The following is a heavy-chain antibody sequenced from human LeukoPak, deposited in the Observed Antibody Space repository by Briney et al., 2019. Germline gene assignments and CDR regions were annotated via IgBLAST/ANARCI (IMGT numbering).Heavy chain of an antibody. Sequence: SETLSLTCTVSGGSISSNSHYWGWIRQPPGKGLEWIGSIYSSGTTYYNPSLGSRLTISADTSKNLFSLKLGSVAAADTAVYYCARVDGAADAFDIWGQGTMVTVSS. CDR2: IYSSGTT. D-gene: IGHD3-16*01. V-gene: IGHV4-39*01. J-gene: IGHJ3*02. CDR3: ARVDGAADAFDI. CDR1: GGSISSNSHY.